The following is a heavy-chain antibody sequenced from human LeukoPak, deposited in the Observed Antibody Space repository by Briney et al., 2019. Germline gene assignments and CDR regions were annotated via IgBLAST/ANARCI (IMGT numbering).Heavy chain of an antibody. CDR2: ISAYNGNT. D-gene: IGHD1-7*01. J-gene: IGHJ4*02. Sequence: GASVKVSCKASGYTFTSYGFSWVRQAPGQGLEWMGWISAYNGNTNYAQKLHGRVTMTTDTSTSTAYMELRSLRSDDTAVYYCARDLRPRTSDYWGQGTLVTVSS. CDR1: GYTFTSYG. CDR3: ARDLRPRTSDY. V-gene: IGHV1-18*01.